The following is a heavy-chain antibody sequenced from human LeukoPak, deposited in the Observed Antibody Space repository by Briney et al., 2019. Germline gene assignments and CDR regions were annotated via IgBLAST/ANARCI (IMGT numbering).Heavy chain of an antibody. CDR2: INSDGSST. CDR3: AKELETGYSYGPYYFDY. Sequence: PGGSLRLSCAASGFTFSSYWMHWVRQAPGKGLVWVSRINSDGSSTSYADSVKGRFTISRDNSKNTLYVQMNSLRAEDTAVYYCAKELETGYSYGPYYFDYWGQGTLVTVSS. CDR1: GFTFSSYW. D-gene: IGHD5-18*01. J-gene: IGHJ4*02. V-gene: IGHV3-74*01.